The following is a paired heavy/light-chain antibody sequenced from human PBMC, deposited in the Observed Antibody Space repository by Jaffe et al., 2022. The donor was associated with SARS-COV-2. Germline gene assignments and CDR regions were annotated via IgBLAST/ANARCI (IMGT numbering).Light chain of an antibody. J-gene: IGKJ5*01. CDR3: QQYDNVPIA. CDR2: DAT. V-gene: IGKV1-33*01. CDR1: QDISNY. Sequence: DIQMTQSPSSLSASVGDRVTITCQASQDISNYLNWFQQKPGKAPKLLIFDATNLETGVTSRFSASRSGTDFTFTISSLQPEDIATYYCQQYDNVPIAFGQGTRLEIK.
Heavy chain of an antibody. J-gene: IGHJ6*02. Sequence: VQLVESGGGVVQPGRSLRLSCAASGFTFNNYVMHWVRQAPGTGLEWVAVIWHDGTNKYYGDSLKGRFTISRDNSKNTLSLQLNNLRAEDTAVYYCTRGGAYDTPYYYYGMDVWGQGTTVIVS. CDR3: TRGGAYDTPYYYYGMDV. V-gene: IGHV3-33*01. CDR2: IWHDGTNK. CDR1: GFTFNNYV. D-gene: IGHD3-3*01.